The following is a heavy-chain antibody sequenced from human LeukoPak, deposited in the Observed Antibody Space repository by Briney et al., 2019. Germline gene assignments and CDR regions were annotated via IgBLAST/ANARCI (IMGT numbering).Heavy chain of an antibody. Sequence: PPGGSLRLSCAASGFTFSSYAMHWVRQAPGRGLEWVAVVSFNGNNKYFADSVKGRFTISRDNAKNTLYLQMNSLRAEDTAVYYCARDDIVVVPAAMFLYVDYYYGMDVWGQGTTVTVSS. V-gene: IGHV3-30-3*01. CDR1: GFTFSSYA. J-gene: IGHJ6*02. CDR2: VSFNGNNK. D-gene: IGHD2-2*01. CDR3: ARDDIVVVPAAMFLYVDYYYGMDV.